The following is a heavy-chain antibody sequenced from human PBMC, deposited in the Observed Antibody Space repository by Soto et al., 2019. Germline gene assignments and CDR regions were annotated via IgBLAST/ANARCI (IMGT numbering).Heavy chain of an antibody. Sequence: EVQLEESGGDLVQPGGSLRLSCAASGFTFSRHWMHWVRQAPGKGLVWVSRINFDGSSTTYADSVKGRFTISRDNSKNTLYLQMNSLRVEDTSVYYCAREVHDSSGYYEDYWGQGTLVTVSS. D-gene: IGHD3-22*01. CDR2: INFDGSST. J-gene: IGHJ4*02. CDR1: GFTFSRHW. CDR3: AREVHDSSGYYEDY. V-gene: IGHV3-74*03.